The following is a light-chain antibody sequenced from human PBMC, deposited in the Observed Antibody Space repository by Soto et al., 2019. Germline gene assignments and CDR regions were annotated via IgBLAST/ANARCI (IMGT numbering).Light chain of an antibody. Sequence: EIVLTQSPATLSLSPGERATLSCRASQSISVYLAWYQQKLGQAPRLLIYDASNRATGIPARFSGSGSGTDFTLTISSLEPEDFAVYYCQQRSNWPRTFGQGTNVEIK. CDR1: QSISVY. CDR2: DAS. CDR3: QQRSNWPRT. V-gene: IGKV3-11*01. J-gene: IGKJ1*01.